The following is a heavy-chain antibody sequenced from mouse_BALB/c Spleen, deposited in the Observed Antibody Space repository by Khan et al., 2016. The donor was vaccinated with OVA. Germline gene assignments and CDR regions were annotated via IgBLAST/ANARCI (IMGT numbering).Heavy chain of an antibody. J-gene: IGHJ2*01. CDR3: AREAYYGSSWGY. Sequence: VQLQQPGAELVKPGASVKLSCTASGFNIKDTYMHWVKQRPEQGLEWIGRIDPANGNTKYDPKFQGKATITADTSSNTAYLQLSSLTSEDTAVYYCAREAYYGSSWGYWGHGTTLTVSS. V-gene: IGHV14-3*02. CDR2: IDPANGNT. D-gene: IGHD1-1*01. CDR1: GFNIKDTY.